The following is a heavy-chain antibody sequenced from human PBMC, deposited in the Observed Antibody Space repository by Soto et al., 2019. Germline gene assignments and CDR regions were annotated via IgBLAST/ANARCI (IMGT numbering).Heavy chain of an antibody. CDR3: AKEWVYDSSGWSFDY. J-gene: IGHJ4*02. D-gene: IGHD3-22*01. CDR2: ISYDGNNK. CDR1: EFTFSNYA. Sequence: GGSLRLSCAASEFTFSNYAMHWVRQAPGKGLQWLAVISYDGNNKYYADSVKGRFTISRDNSKNTLYLQMNSLRAEDTAVYYCAKEWVYDSSGWSFDYWGQGTLVTVSS. V-gene: IGHV3-30*18.